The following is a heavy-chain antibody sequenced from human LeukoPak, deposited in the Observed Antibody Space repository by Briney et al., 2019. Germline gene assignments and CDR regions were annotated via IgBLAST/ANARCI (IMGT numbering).Heavy chain of an antibody. CDR3: ARRDYGSGDDEFDY. CDR1: GFTFSDSG. V-gene: IGHV3-69-1*01. D-gene: IGHD3-10*01. J-gene: IGHJ4*02. Sequence: GGSLRLSCAASGFTFSDSGLSWVRQAPGKGLEWVSYISSSSTIYYADSVKGRFTISRDNAKNSLYLQMNSLRAEDTAVYYCARRDYGSGDDEFDYWGQGTLVTVSS. CDR2: ISSSSTI.